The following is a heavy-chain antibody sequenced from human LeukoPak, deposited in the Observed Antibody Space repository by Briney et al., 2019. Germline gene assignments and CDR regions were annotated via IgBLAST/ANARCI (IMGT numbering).Heavy chain of an antibody. J-gene: IGHJ5*02. CDR1: GFTFSSYA. CDR2: ISGSGGST. CDR3: AKSYTGYSSSSNWFDP. V-gene: IGHV3-23*01. Sequence: GGPLRLSCAASGFTFSSYAMSWVRQAPGKGLEWVSAISGSGGSTYYADSVKGRFTISRDNSKNTLYLQMNSLRAEDTAVYYCAKSYTGYSSSSNWFDPWGQGTLVTVSS. D-gene: IGHD6-6*01.